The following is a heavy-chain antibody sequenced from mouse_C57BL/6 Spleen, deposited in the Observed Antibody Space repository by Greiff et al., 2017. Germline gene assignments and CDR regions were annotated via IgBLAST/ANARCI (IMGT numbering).Heavy chain of an antibody. J-gene: IGHJ4*01. CDR1: GFTFSSYA. V-gene: IGHV5-4*03. Sequence: EVKLVESGGGLVKPGGSLTLSCAASGFTFSSYAMSWVRQTPEKRLEWVATISDGGSYTYYPDNVKGRFTSSRDNAKNNLYLQMSHLKSEDTAMYYCARAQRYYYYAMDYWGQGTSVTVSS. D-gene: IGHD1-1*01. CDR3: ARAQRYYYYAMDY. CDR2: ISDGGSYT.